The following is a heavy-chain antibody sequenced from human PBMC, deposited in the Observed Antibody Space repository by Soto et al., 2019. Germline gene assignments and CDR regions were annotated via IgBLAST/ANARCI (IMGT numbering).Heavy chain of an antibody. CDR1: GFTFTRYS. J-gene: IGHJ4*02. V-gene: IGHV3-21*01. Sequence: PGGSLRLSCAASGFTFTRYSMNWVRQAPGKGLEWVSSISSTTNYTYYADSMKGRFTVSRDNAKNSVYLEMNSLSAEDTAVYYCARESEDLTSRFDYWGQGALVTVSS. CDR3: ARESEDLTSRFDY. CDR2: ISSTTNYT.